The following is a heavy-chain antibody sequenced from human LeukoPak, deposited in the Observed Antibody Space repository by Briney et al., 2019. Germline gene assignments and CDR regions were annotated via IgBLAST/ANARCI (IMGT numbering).Heavy chain of an antibody. J-gene: IGHJ6*03. CDR2: IYSGGTT. V-gene: IGHV3-53*05. Sequence: GGSLRLSCAASGFTVSSNYMSWVRQAPGKGLEWVSLIYSGGTTYYADSVKGRFTISRDNSKNTLYLQMNSLRAEDTAVYYCAKAEQQLAYYYYYYYMDVWGKGTTVTISS. CDR3: AKAEQQLAYYYYYYYMDV. D-gene: IGHD6-13*01. CDR1: GFTVSSNY.